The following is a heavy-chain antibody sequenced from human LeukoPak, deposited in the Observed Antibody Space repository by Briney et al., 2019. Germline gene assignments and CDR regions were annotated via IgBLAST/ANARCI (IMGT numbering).Heavy chain of an antibody. CDR3: ARVVVDYGDYGGAFDI. V-gene: IGHV3-21*01. J-gene: IGHJ3*02. CDR2: ISSSSRYI. Sequence: GGSLRRSCAASGFTFSSYSMKWLPQAPGQGLEWVSSISSSSRYIYYAESVKGRFTISGDNAKNSLYLQMNSLRAEDTAVYYCARVVVDYGDYGGAFDIWGQGTMVTVSS. D-gene: IGHD4-17*01. CDR1: GFTFSSYS.